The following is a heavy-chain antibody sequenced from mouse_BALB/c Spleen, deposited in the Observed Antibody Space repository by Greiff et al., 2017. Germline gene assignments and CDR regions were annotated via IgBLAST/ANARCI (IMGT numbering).Heavy chain of an antibody. CDR3: ARGGGYD. CDR1: GYSITSDYA. J-gene: IGHJ2*01. V-gene: IGHV3-2*02. D-gene: IGHD2-2*01. CDR2: ISYSGST. Sequence: EVKLVESGPGLVKPSQSLSLTCTVTGYSITSDYAWNWIRQFPGNKLEWMGYISYSGSTSYNPSLKSRISITRDTSKNQFFLQLNSVTTEDTATYYCARGGGYDWGQGTTLTVSS.